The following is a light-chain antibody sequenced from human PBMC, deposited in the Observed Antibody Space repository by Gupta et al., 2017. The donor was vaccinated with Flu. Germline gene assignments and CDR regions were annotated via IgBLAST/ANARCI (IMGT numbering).Light chain of an antibody. Sequence: QSVLTQPPSASVTPGQRVTISCSGSSSNIGSNTGNWYQQPPAPAPKLFIDSNNQRPSGVPDRFSGSKSGTSASLAMSGLQSEDEDYYDCAEWDDSLRVFGGGTKLTVL. V-gene: IGLV1-44*01. J-gene: IGLJ3*02. CDR1: SSNIGSNT. CDR2: SNN. CDR3: AEWDDSLRV.